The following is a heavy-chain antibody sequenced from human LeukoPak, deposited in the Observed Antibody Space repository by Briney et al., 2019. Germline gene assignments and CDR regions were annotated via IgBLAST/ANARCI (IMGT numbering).Heavy chain of an antibody. V-gene: IGHV3-23*01. Sequence: GGSLRLSCAASGFTFSDYAMSWVRQAPGKGLEWLSVISGGSSGSTYYADSVTGRFTVSRDNSKNTLYLQMNSLRADDTAVFYCAKADSYFYGSATVWGQGILVTVSS. CDR2: ISGGSSGST. CDR1: GFTFSDYA. D-gene: IGHD3-10*01. CDR3: AKADSYFYGSATV. J-gene: IGHJ4*02.